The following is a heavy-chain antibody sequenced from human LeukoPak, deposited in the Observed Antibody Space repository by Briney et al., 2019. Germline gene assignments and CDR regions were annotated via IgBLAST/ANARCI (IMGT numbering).Heavy chain of an antibody. J-gene: IGHJ4*02. CDR1: RFTFSNYW. V-gene: IGHV3-7*01. CDR2: IKHDGSEK. CDR3: AKDSFHHYYDSSGYFDY. D-gene: IGHD3-22*01. Sequence: GGSLRLSCEVSRFTFSNYWMSWVRQAPGKGLEWVANIKHDGSEKYYVDSVKGRFTISRDNSKNTLYLQMNSLRAEDTAVYYCAKDSFHHYYDSSGYFDYWGQGTLVTVSS.